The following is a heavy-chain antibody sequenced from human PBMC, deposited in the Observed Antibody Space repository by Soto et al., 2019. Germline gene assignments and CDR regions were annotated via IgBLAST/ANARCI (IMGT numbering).Heavy chain of an antibody. Sequence: EVQLLESGGGLVQPGGSLRLSCAASGFTFSPYAMTWVRQAPGEGLEWDSSISGSGGNTNYADSVKGRFTVSRDNSKRTLSLQMNSLTEEDTAIYYCAKGLRRLLRTQYYYGLDVWGRGTTVTVSS. D-gene: IGHD3-16*01. CDR1: GFTFSPYA. CDR3: AKGLRRLLRTQYYYGLDV. CDR2: ISGSGGNT. J-gene: IGHJ6*02. V-gene: IGHV3-23*01.